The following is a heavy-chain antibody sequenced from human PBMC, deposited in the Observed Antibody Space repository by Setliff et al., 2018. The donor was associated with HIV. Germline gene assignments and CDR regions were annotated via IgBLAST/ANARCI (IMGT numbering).Heavy chain of an antibody. CDR3: ARESLNLGELSSNPDASDI. D-gene: IGHD3-16*02. CDR1: NGSFSGHY. CDR2: INHSGSP. Sequence: SETLSLTCVVYNGSFSGHYWSWIRQPPGKGLEWIGEINHSGSPNYNSSLKSRVTISLDTSKNQFSLKLSSVTAADTAVYYCARESLNLGELSSNPDASDIWGQGTMVTVSS. J-gene: IGHJ3*02. V-gene: IGHV4-34*01.